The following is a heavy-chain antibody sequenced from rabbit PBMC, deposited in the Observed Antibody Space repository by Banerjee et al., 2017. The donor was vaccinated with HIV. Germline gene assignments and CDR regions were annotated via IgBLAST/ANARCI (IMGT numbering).Heavy chain of an antibody. V-gene: IGHV1S40*01. CDR2: INVVTGKA. D-gene: IGHD4-2*01. J-gene: IGHJ2*01. CDR3: ARDYVNAFDP. Sequence: QSLEESGGDLVKPGASLTLTCTASGFSFSNKAVMCWVRQAPGKGLEWIACINVVTGKALYASWARGRFTFSKTSSTTVTLQMTSLTAADTATYFCARDYVNAFDPWGPGTLVTVS. CDR1: GFSFSNKAV.